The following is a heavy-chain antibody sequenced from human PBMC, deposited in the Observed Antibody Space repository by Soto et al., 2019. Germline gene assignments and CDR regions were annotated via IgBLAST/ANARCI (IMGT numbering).Heavy chain of an antibody. D-gene: IGHD3-3*01. CDR2: IYSSGNT. Sequence: SETLSLTCSVSGGTISGYYWTWIRQPAGKGLEWIGRIYSSGNTKYNPSLQSRVTMSLDTSNNQFSLRLTSVTAADTAVYYCARGQRFSDWFDPWGQGTLGTVSS. V-gene: IGHV4-4*07. CDR1: GGTISGYY. CDR3: ARGQRFSDWFDP. J-gene: IGHJ5*02.